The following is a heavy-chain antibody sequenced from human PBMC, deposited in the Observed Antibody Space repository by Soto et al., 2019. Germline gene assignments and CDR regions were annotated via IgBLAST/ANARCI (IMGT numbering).Heavy chain of an antibody. CDR1: GDTFSSYA. Sequence: SVKVSCKASGDTFSSYAISWVRQAPGQGLEWMGGIIPIFGTANYAQKFQGRVTITADESTSTAYMELSSLRSEDTAVYYCASYYGGITGTRFDYWGQGTLVTVSS. CDR2: IIPIFGTA. V-gene: IGHV1-69*13. CDR3: ASYYGGITGTRFDY. J-gene: IGHJ4*02. D-gene: IGHD1-20*01.